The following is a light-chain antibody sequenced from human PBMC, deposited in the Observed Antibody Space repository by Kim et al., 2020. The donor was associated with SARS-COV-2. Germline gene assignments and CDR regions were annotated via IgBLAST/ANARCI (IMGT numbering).Light chain of an antibody. CDR1: QSVSSSY. J-gene: IGKJ1*01. CDR2: GAS. Sequence: PGESVTLSCRASQSVSSSYLTWYQQKPGQAPRLLIYGASTRATSIPARFSGSGSGTDFTLTISSLQPEDFAVYYCQQAYNLPWTFGQGTKV. V-gene: IGKV3D-7*01. CDR3: QQAYNLPWT.